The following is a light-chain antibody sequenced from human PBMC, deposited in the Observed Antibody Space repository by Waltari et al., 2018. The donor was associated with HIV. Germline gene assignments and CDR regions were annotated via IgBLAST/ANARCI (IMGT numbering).Light chain of an antibody. J-gene: IGLJ3*02. V-gene: IGLV2-11*01. CDR1: NSDVGGCKW. Sequence: QSALTQPRSVSGSPGQSVTISRTGTNSDVGGCKWLTWYQQNPGKVPKRMVYDVSTRPSGVPDRFSASKSDNTAYLTISGLQADDEGDYYCCSYVGNFTWVFGGGTILTVL. CDR2: DVS. CDR3: CSYVGNFTWV.